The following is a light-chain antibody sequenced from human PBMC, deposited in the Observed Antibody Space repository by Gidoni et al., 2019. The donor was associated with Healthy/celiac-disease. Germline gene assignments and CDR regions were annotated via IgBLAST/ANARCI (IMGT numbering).Light chain of an antibody. CDR2: GAS. V-gene: IGKV3-15*01. CDR1: QSVSSN. J-gene: IGKJ4*01. Sequence: EIVMTQSPATLSVSPGERATLSCRASQSVSSNLAWYQQKPGQAPRLLIYGASTRATGIPARFSGSGSGTEFTLTISSLQSEDFAVYYCQQYNNWPRAPLTFXCXTKVEIK. CDR3: QQYNNWPRAPLT.